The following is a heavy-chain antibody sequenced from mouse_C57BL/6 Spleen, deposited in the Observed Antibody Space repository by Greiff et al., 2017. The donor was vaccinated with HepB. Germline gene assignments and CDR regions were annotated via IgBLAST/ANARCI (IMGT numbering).Heavy chain of an antibody. CDR3: ARGYGNSAWFAY. V-gene: IGHV1-26*01. D-gene: IGHD2-10*02. J-gene: IGHJ3*01. Sequence: VQLQQSGPELVKPGASVKISCKASGYTFTDYYMNWVKQSHGKSLEWIGDINPNNGGTSYNQKFKGKATLTVDKSSSTAYMELRSLTSEDSAVYYCARGYGNSAWFAYWGQGTLVTVSA. CDR1: GYTFTDYY. CDR2: INPNNGGT.